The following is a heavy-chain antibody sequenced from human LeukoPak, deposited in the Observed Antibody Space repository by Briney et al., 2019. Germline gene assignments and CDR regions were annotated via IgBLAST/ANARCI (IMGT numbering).Heavy chain of an antibody. D-gene: IGHD2-21*01. Sequence: SVKVSCKASGGTFSSYAISWVRQAPGQGLEWMGGIIPIFGTANYAQKFQGRVTITADESTSTAYMELSSLRSEDTAVYYCAKDFRIGYSAHFDYWGQGALVTVSS. CDR3: AKDFRIGYSAHFDY. CDR2: IIPIFGTA. V-gene: IGHV1-69*13. CDR1: GGTFSSYA. J-gene: IGHJ4*02.